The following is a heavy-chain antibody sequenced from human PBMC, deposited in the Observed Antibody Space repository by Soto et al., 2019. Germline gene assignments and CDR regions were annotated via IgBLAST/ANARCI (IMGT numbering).Heavy chain of an antibody. V-gene: IGHV1-46*03. CDR2: INPAGSVT. Sequence: SVKVSCQTSGGTFSCYVHWVRQAPGQGPEWMGVINPAGSVTVYALKLQDRVTVTRDTATSTVYMELNSLSSEDTAIYYFARDNSRTFPAAPGDKKSDWSGWWFDPWGQGTLVTVSS. CDR1: GGTFSCY. D-gene: IGHD6-13*01. CDR3: ARDNSRTFPAAPGDKKSDWSGWWFDP. J-gene: IGHJ5*02.